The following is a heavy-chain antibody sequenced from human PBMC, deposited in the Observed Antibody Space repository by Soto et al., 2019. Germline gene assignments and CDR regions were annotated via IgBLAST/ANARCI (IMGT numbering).Heavy chain of an antibody. CDR3: ARILITMVRGVTITRQFDY. CDR2: IIPIFGTA. J-gene: IGHJ4*02. V-gene: IGHV1-69*13. Sequence: SVKVSCKASGGTFSSYAISWVRQAPGQGLEWMGGIIPIFGTANYAQKFQGRVTITADESTSTAYVELSSLRSEDTAVYYCARILITMVRGVTITRQFDYWGQGTLVTVSS. D-gene: IGHD3-10*01. CDR1: GGTFSSYA.